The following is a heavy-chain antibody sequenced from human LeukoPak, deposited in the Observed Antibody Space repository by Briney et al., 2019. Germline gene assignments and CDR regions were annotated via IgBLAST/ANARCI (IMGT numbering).Heavy chain of an antibody. Sequence: SETLSLTCAVYGGSFSGYYWSWIRQPPGKGLEWIGEINHSGSTNYNPSLKSRVTISVDTSKNQFSLKLSSVTAADTAVYYCARGLSGSYYGREYYYYYMDVWGEGTTVTVSS. CDR3: ARGLSGSYYGREYYYYYMDV. D-gene: IGHD1-26*01. J-gene: IGHJ6*03. V-gene: IGHV4-34*01. CDR2: INHSGST. CDR1: GGSFSGYY.